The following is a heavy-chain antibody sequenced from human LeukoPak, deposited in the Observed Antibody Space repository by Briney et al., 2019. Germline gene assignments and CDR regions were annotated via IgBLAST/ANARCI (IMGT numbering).Heavy chain of an antibody. Sequence: ASVKVSCKVSGYTLTELSMHWVRQAPGKGLEWMGGVNPEDGETIYAQKFQGRVTMTEDTSTDTAYMELSSLRSEDTAVYYCATKGFYDFWSGYYKYFQHWGQGTLVTVSS. V-gene: IGHV1-24*01. CDR2: VNPEDGET. CDR1: GYTLTELS. J-gene: IGHJ1*01. D-gene: IGHD3-3*01. CDR3: ATKGFYDFWSGYYKYFQH.